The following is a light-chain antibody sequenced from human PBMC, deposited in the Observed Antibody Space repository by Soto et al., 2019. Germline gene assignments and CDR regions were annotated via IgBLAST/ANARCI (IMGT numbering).Light chain of an antibody. J-gene: IGLJ3*02. CDR1: SSDVGGYNY. Sequence: QSALTQPASPPPPPPPPPTISCTGTSSDVGGYNYVSWYQQHPGKAPKLMIYEVSNRPSGVSNRFSGSKSGNTASLTISGLQAEDEADYYCSSYTSSSTPWVFGGGTQLTVL. V-gene: IGLV2-14*01. CDR3: SSYTSSSTPWV. CDR2: EVS.